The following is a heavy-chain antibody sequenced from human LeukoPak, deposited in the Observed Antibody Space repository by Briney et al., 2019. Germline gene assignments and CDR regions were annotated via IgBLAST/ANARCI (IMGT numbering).Heavy chain of an antibody. J-gene: IGHJ4*02. Sequence: GGSLRLSCAASGFTFSGDFMNWIRQAPGKGLEWVSYISPGSDYTNYADSVKGRFTISRDNAKNSLYLQMNSLRAEDTAVYFCARSGYSGFDPDYWGQGTPVTVSS. D-gene: IGHD5-12*01. V-gene: IGHV3-11*06. CDR2: ISPGSDYT. CDR3: ARSGYSGFDPDY. CDR1: GFTFSGDF.